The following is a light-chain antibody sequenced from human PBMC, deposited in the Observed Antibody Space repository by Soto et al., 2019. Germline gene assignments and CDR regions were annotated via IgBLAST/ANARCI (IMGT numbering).Light chain of an antibody. CDR1: QSVSSNY. CDR3: QQYASSPPVT. CDR2: GAS. V-gene: IGKV3-20*01. J-gene: IGKJ3*01. Sequence: DIVLTQSPGTLSLSPGERATLSCRASQSVSSNYLAWYQQKPGQAPRLLIYGASSRATGIPDRFSGSGSGTDFTLTISRLEPEDLAVYYCQQYASSPPVTFGPGTKVDIK.